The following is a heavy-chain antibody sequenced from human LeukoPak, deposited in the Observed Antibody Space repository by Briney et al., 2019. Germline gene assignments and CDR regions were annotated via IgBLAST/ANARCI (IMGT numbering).Heavy chain of an antibody. J-gene: IGHJ4*02. V-gene: IGHV3-23*01. CDR3: AKDNSLYGGFGELRWWDY. CDR1: GSTFSSYA. D-gene: IGHD3-10*01. Sequence: GGSLRLSCAASGSTFSSYAMSWVRQAPGKGLEWVSAISGSGGSTYYADSVKGRFTISRDNSKNTLYLQMNSLRAEDTAVYYCAKDNSLYGGFGELRWWDYWGQGTLVTVSS. CDR2: ISGSGGST.